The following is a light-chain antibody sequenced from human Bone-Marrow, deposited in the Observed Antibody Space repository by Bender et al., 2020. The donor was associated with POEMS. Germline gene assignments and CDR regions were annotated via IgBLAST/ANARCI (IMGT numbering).Light chain of an antibody. CDR2: DVS. CDR3: TSYAGNDNLL. J-gene: IGLJ2*01. Sequence: QSALTQPRSVSGSPGQSVTISCTASSSDVGRYNYVSWYQQHPGKAPKLMIYDVSKRPSGVPDRFSGSKSGNTASLTVSGLQGEDEADYYCTSYAGNDNLLFGGGTKLTVL. V-gene: IGLV2-8*01. CDR1: SSDVGRYNY.